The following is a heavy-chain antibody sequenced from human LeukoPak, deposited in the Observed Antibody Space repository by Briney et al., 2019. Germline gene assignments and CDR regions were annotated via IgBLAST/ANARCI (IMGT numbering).Heavy chain of an antibody. CDR3: ARRLERATDVSYNWFDP. CDR2: IFYSGKT. V-gene: IGHV4-39*01. D-gene: IGHD1-26*01. Sequence: PSETLSLTCTVFGGSISSSSYFWAWIRQPPGKGLEWIGSIFYSGKTYYNPSLKGRVTISVDTSKNQFSLKMIYVTAADTAVYYCARRLERATDVSYNWFDPWGQGTLVTVSS. J-gene: IGHJ5*02. CDR1: GGSISSSSYF.